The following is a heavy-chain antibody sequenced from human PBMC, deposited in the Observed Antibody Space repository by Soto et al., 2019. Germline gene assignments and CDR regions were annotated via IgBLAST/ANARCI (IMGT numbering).Heavy chain of an antibody. CDR3: AKDPSSWPQVSCFDP. J-gene: IGHJ5*02. V-gene: IGHV3-23*01. D-gene: IGHD6-13*01. CDR2: ISGSGGST. CDR1: GFTFSSYA. Sequence: VGSLRLSCAASGFTFSSYAMSWVRQAPGKGLEWVSAISGSGGSTYYADSVRGRFTISRDNSKNTLYLQMNSLRAEDTAVYYCAKDPSSWPQVSCFDPCGQRTLVTVSS.